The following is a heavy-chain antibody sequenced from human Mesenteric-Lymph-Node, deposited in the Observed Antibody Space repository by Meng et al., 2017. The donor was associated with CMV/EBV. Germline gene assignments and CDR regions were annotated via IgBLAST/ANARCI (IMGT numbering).Heavy chain of an antibody. CDR2: IAYDGGSNK. CDR1: GFTFTTYG. J-gene: IGHJ4*02. V-gene: IGHV3-30*02. Sequence: GESLKISCAASGFTFTTYGMHWVRQAPGKGLEWVAFIAYDGGSNKDYADSVKGRFTISRDNAKNSLYLQMNSLRAEDTALYYCARVFYDSSGYNFDYWGQGTLVTVSS. CDR3: ARVFYDSSGYNFDY. D-gene: IGHD3-22*01.